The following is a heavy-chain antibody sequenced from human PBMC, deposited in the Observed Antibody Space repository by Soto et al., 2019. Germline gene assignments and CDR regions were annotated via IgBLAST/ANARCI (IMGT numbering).Heavy chain of an antibody. J-gene: IGHJ4*02. CDR1: GFSLSTSGVG. V-gene: IGHV2-5*02. CDR3: AHGDIKMVGGPVALDY. Sequence: QITLKESGPTLVEPTQTLTLTCTFSGFSLSTSGVGVAWIRQPPGEALEWLAFIFWDDDKRYSPSLKSRLTITGDTSENQVVLTMSSMDPVDTATYYCAHGDIKMVGGPVALDYWGQGALVTVSS. D-gene: IGHD1-26*01. CDR2: IFWDDDK.